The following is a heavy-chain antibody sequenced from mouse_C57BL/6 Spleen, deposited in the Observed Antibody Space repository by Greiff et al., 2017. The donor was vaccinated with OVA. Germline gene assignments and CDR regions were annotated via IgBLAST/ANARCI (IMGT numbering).Heavy chain of an antibody. D-gene: IGHD2-3*01. CDR3: ARGPDGYYGYFDV. CDR2: IDPSDSET. J-gene: IGHJ1*03. CDR1: GYTFTSYW. Sequence: VQLQQPGAELVRPGSSVKLSCKASGYTFTSYWMHWVKQRPIQGLEWIGNIDPSDSETHYNQKFKDKATLTVDKSSSTAYMQLSSLTSEDSAVYYCARGPDGYYGYFDVWGTGTTVTVSS. V-gene: IGHV1-52*01.